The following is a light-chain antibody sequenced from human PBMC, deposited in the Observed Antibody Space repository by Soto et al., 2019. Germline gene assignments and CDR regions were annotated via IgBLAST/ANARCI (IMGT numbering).Light chain of an antibody. J-gene: IGKJ4*01. Sequence: EIVLTQSPGTLSLSPGERATLSCRASQSVSSTYLAWYQQKPGQAPSLLIYGASRRATGIPDRFSGSGSGTDFTLTISRLEPGDFAVYSCQQYERSPRPFGGGTKVEIK. CDR1: QSVSSTY. CDR3: QQYERSPRP. V-gene: IGKV3-20*01. CDR2: GAS.